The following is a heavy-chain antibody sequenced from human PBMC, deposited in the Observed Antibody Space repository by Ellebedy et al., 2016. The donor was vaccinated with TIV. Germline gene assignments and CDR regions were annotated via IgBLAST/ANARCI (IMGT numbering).Heavy chain of an antibody. Sequence: GESLKISCKGSGYSFTSYWIGWVRQMPGKGLEWMGIIYADDSDTNYSPSFQGQVTISADKSTSTAYLQWSSLKASDTAMYYCAIFFGYSGYENWFDPWGQGTLVTVSS. J-gene: IGHJ5*02. D-gene: IGHD5-12*01. V-gene: IGHV5-51*01. CDR2: IYADDSDT. CDR1: GYSFTSYW. CDR3: AIFFGYSGYENWFDP.